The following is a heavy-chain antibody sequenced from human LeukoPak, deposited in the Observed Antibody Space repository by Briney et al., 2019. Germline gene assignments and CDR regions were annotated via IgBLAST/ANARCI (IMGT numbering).Heavy chain of an antibody. D-gene: IGHD1-1*01. CDR1: GGSFSGYY. V-gene: IGHV4-34*01. Sequence: PSETLSLTCAVYGGSFSGYYWSWIRQPPGKGLEWIGEINHSGSTNYNPSLKSRVTISVDTSKNQFSLKLSSVTAADTAVYYCARWLEPFDYWGQGTLVTVSS. CDR3: ARWLEPFDY. J-gene: IGHJ4*02. CDR2: INHSGST.